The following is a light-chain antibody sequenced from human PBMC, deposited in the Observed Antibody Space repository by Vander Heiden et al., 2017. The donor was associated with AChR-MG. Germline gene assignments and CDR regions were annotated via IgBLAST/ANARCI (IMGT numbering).Light chain of an antibody. V-gene: IGKV3-15*01. CDR3: QQYNNWPPWT. Sequence: EIVMTQSPATLSVSPGERATLSCRASQSISNNLAWYQQKPCQAPRLLIDGASTRATGVPARFSGSGSGTEFTLTISSLQSEDFAVYYCQQYNNWPPWTFGPGTKVEIK. J-gene: IGKJ1*01. CDR1: QSISNN. CDR2: GAS.